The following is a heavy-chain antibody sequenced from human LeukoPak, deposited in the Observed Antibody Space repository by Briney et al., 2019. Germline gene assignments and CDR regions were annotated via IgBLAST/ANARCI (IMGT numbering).Heavy chain of an antibody. D-gene: IGHD3-3*01. CDR1: GGSISSYY. Sequence: PSETLSLTCTVSGGSISSYYWSWIRQPPGKGLEWIGYIYYSGSTNYNPSLKSRVTISVDRSKNQFSLKLSSVTAADTAVYYCARDDITIFGVIATDAFDIWGQGTMVTVSS. V-gene: IGHV4-59*12. CDR3: ARDDITIFGVIATDAFDI. CDR2: IYYSGST. J-gene: IGHJ3*02.